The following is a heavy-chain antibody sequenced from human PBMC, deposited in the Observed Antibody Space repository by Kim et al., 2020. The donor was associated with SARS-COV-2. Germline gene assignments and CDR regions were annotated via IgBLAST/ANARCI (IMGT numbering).Heavy chain of an antibody. V-gene: IGHV5-51*01. D-gene: IGHD3-16*01. Sequence: SPSFQGQVTISADKSISTAYLQWSSPKASDTAMYYCARRGLGFYYYGMDVWGQGTTVTVSS. CDR3: ARRGLGFYYYGMDV. J-gene: IGHJ6*02.